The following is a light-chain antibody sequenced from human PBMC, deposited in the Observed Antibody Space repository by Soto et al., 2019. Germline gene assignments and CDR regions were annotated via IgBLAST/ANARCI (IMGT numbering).Light chain of an antibody. J-gene: IGLJ1*01. CDR1: SSNIGSNP. Sequence: QPVLTQPPSASGTPGQRVTISCSGSSSNIGSNPVNWYQQLPGTAPKLLIYSNNQRPSGVPDRFSGSKSGTSASLAISGLQSEYEADYHCAAWDDSLNGRVFGTGAKLTVL. CDR2: SNN. V-gene: IGLV1-44*01. CDR3: AAWDDSLNGRV.